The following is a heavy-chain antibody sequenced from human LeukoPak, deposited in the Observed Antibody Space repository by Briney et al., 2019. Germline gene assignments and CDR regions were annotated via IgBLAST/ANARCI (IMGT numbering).Heavy chain of an antibody. D-gene: IGHD3-16*01. Sequence: ASVKVSCKASGYTFTGYYMHWVRQVPGQGLEWMGWINPNSGGKNYEQKFQGRVTMTRATSISTAYMELSRLRSDDTAVYYCARGYDYVSTPGGFDPWGQGTLVTVSS. J-gene: IGHJ5*02. CDR2: INPNSGGK. CDR1: GYTFTGYY. CDR3: ARGYDYVSTPGGFDP. V-gene: IGHV1-2*02.